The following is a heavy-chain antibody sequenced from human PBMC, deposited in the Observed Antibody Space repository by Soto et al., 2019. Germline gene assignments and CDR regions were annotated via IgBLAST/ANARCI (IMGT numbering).Heavy chain of an antibody. D-gene: IGHD1-1*01. Sequence: GRQAPGKGLEWVANIKQDGSEKYYLDSVKGRFSISRDNAKNLLFLQMNSLTAEDTAVYYCARGIDDNASYGMDVWGQGTTVTVSS. J-gene: IGHJ6*02. V-gene: IGHV3-7*01. CDR3: ARGIDDNASYGMDV. CDR2: IKQDGSEK.